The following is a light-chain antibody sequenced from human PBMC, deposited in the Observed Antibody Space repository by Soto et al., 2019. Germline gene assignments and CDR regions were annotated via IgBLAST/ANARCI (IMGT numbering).Light chain of an antibody. Sequence: VLTQPPSVSADPGQKVTISCSGSSYNIGNNYVSWYQQLPGTAPKLLIYENNKRPSGIPDRFSGSKSGTSATLGITGLQTGDEADYYCGTWDSSLSAYVFGTGTMVTV. V-gene: IGLV1-51*02. CDR2: ENN. J-gene: IGLJ1*01. CDR3: GTWDSSLSAYV. CDR1: SYNIGNNY.